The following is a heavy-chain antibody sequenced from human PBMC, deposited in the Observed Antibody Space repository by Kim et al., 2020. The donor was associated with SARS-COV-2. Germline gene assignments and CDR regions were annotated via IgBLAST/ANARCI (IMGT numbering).Heavy chain of an antibody. D-gene: IGHD2-15*01. Sequence: GGSLRLSCAASGFTFSSYGMHWVRQAPGKGLEWVAVIWYDGSNKYYADSVKGRFTISRDNSKNTLYLQMNSLRAEDTAVYYCARGAAPHPPHDLDYWGQGTLVTVSS. CDR1: GFTFSSYG. V-gene: IGHV3-33*01. CDR2: IWYDGSNK. J-gene: IGHJ4*02. CDR3: ARGAAPHPPHDLDY.